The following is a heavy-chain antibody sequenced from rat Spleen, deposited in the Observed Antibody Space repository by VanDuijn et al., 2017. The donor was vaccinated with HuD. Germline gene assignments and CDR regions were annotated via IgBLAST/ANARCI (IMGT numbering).Heavy chain of an antibody. J-gene: IGHJ3*01. Sequence: EVQLQESGPGLVKPSQSLSLTCSVTGHSITSSYRWNWIRKFPGNKLEWMGYINSAGTTIYNPSLKSRISITRDTSKNQFFVQVNSMTAEDTATYYCARSDGVHYYLPFADWGQGTLVTVSS. D-gene: IGHD1-12*02. V-gene: IGHV3-3*01. CDR1: GHSITSSYR. CDR3: ARSDGVHYYLPFAD. CDR2: INSAGTT.